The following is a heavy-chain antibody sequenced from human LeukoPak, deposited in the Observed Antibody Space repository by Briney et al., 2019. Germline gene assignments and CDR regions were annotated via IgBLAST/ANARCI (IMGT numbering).Heavy chain of an antibody. D-gene: IGHD6-13*01. CDR1: GFTFSDYY. Sequence: GGSLRLSCAASGFTFSDYYMSWIRQAPGKGLEWVSYISSSGSTIYYADSVKGRFTISRDNAKNSLYLQMNSLRAEDTAVYYCAKDQVEQQLQRVPFDYWGQGTLVTVSS. V-gene: IGHV3-11*01. CDR2: ISSSGSTI. CDR3: AKDQVEQQLQRVPFDY. J-gene: IGHJ4*02.